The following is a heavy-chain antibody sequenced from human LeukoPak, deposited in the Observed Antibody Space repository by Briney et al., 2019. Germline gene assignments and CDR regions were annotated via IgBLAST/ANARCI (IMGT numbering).Heavy chain of an antibody. CDR2: IYWDDDK. CDR1: GFSLNTNGVR. CDR3: PHRREYTGSRFFDY. Sequence: SGPTLVKPTQTLTLTCTFSGFSLNTNGVRVGWIRQPPGKALEWLALIYWDDDKRYTPSLKSRLTVTKDTSKNEVVLTVTNMDPVDTATYYCPHRREYTGSRFFDYWGQGTLVTVSS. D-gene: IGHD6-6*01. J-gene: IGHJ4*02. V-gene: IGHV2-5*02.